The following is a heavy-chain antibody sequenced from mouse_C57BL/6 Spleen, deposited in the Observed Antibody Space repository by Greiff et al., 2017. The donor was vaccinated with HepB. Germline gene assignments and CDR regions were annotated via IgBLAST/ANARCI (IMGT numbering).Heavy chain of an antibody. Sequence: QVQLKQPGAELVKPGASVKMSCKASGYTFTSYWITWVKQRPGQGLEWIGDIYPGSGSTNYNEKLKSKATLTVDTSSSTAYMQLSSLTSEDSAVYYSARFPPLYYYGISRDWYAMDYWGQGTSVTVSS. CDR1: GYTFTSYW. V-gene: IGHV1-55*01. J-gene: IGHJ4*01. CDR2: IYPGSGST. D-gene: IGHD1-1*01. CDR3: ARFPPLYYYGISRDWYAMDY.